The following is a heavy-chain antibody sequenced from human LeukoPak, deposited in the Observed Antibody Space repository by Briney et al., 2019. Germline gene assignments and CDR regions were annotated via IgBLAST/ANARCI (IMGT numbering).Heavy chain of an antibody. V-gene: IGHV3-23*01. CDR3: AKDKYYDILTGYYTD. Sequence: GGSLRLSCEASGFTFSSYAMSWVRQAPGKGLEWVSTISGSGGSIYYADSVKGRFTISRDNSKSTLYLQMNSLRAEDTAVYYCAKDKYYDILTGYYTDWGQGTLVTVSS. CDR2: ISGSGGSI. D-gene: IGHD3-9*01. CDR1: GFTFSSYA. J-gene: IGHJ4*02.